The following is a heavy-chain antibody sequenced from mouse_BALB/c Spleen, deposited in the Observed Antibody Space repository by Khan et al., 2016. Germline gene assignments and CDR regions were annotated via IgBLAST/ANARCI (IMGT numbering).Heavy chain of an antibody. V-gene: IGHV5-6*01. CDR1: GFTFSNYA. D-gene: IGHD1-1*01. J-gene: IGHJ4*01. CDR2: ISSGGSYP. CDR3: ARLLDGSSSDYAMDY. Sequence: EVELVESGGDLVKPGGSLNLSCAASGFTFSNYAMSWVRQTPDKRLEWVATISSGGSYPYYPDSVKGRFTISRDNAKNTLYLQMSSLKSEDTAIDYCARLLDGSSSDYAMDYWGQGTSVTVSS.